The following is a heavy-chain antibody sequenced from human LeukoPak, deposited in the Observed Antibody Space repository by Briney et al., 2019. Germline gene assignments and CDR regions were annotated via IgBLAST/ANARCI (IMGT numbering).Heavy chain of an antibody. CDR1: GFTFSSYW. CDR2: INSDGSST. D-gene: IGHD1-20*01. V-gene: IGHV3-74*01. CDR3: AKETNWNDAGRYFDY. Sequence: PGGSLRLSCAASGFTFSSYWMHWVRQAPGKGLVWVSRINSDGSSTSYADSVKGRFTISRDNAKNTLYLQMNSLRAEDTAVYYCAKETNWNDAGRYFDYWGQGTLVTVSS. J-gene: IGHJ4*02.